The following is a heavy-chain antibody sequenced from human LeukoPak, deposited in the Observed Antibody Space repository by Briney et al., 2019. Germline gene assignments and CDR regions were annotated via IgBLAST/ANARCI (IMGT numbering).Heavy chain of an antibody. J-gene: IGHJ5*02. CDR1: GGSFSGYY. Sequence: SETLSLTCAVYGGSFSGYYWSWIRQPPGKGLEWIGEINHSGSTNYNPSLQSRVTISVDTSKNQFSLKLSSVTAADTAVYYCARGGYGGYADNWFDPWGQGTLVTVSS. CDR3: ARGGYGGYADNWFDP. D-gene: IGHD5-12*01. CDR2: INHSGST. V-gene: IGHV4-34*01.